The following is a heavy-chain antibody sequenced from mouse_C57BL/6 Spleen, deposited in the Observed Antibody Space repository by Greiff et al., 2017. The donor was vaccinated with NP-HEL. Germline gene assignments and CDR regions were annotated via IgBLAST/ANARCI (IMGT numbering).Heavy chain of an antibody. J-gene: IGHJ2*01. CDR2: IHTNSGST. Sequence: QVQLQQPGAELVKPGASVKLSCKASGYTFTSYWMHWVQQRPGQGIEWIGMIHTNSGSTNSYEKLKSKATLTVDSSSSTAYMQLSSLTAEDSAVYYCASLITTLPYWGQGTTLTVSS. CDR1: GYTFTSYW. V-gene: IGHV1-64*01. D-gene: IGHD1-1*01. CDR3: ASLITTLPY.